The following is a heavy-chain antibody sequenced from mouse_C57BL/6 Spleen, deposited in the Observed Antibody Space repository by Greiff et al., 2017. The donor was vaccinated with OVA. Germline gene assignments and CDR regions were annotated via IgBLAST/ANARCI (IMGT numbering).Heavy chain of an antibody. CDR3: ARGSSYEMDY. CDR1: GYTFTSYW. J-gene: IGHJ4*01. Sequence: QVQLQQPGAELVKPGASVKLSCKASGYTFTSYWMQWVKQRPGQGLEWIGEIDPSDSYTNYNQKFKGKATLTVDTSSSTAYMQLSSLTAEDSAVYYCARGSSYEMDYWGQGTSVTVSS. D-gene: IGHD1-1*01. CDR2: IDPSDSYT. V-gene: IGHV1-50*01.